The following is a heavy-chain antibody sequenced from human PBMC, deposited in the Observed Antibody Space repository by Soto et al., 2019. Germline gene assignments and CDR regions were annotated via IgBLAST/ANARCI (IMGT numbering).Heavy chain of an antibody. D-gene: IGHD4-4*01. J-gene: IGHJ4*02. CDR3: ARLDDYNNCFDY. CDR2: IYSSGST. V-gene: IGHV4-39*01. Sequence: SETLSLTCTVSGDSISSTPYYWGWIRQPPGKGLEWIGTIYSSGSTYYNPSLKSRVTISEDTSKRQFSLKLNSVTAADTAVYYCARLDDYNNCFDYWGQGTLVTVSS. CDR1: GDSISSTPYY.